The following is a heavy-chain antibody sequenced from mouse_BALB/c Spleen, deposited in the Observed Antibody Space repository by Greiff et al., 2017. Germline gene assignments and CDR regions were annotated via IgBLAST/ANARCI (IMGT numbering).Heavy chain of an antibody. CDR3: ARWGICMDY. CDR2: INPGSGGT. J-gene: IGHJ4*01. D-gene: IGHD6-5*01. Sequence: QVQLKQSGAELVRPGTSVKVSCKASGYAFTNYLIEWVKQRPGQGLEWIGVINPGSGGTNYNGKFKGKATLTADKSSSTAYMQLSSLTSDDSAVYFCARWGICMDYWGQGTSVTVSS. V-gene: IGHV1-54*01. CDR1: GYAFTNYL.